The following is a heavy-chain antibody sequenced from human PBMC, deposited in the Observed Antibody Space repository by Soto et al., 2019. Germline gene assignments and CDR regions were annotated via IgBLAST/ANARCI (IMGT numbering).Heavy chain of an antibody. V-gene: IGHV1-8*01. J-gene: IGHJ4*02. CDR1: GYTFTSYD. CDR2: MNPNSGNT. Sequence: QVQLVQSGAEVKKPGASVKVSCKASGYTFTSYDINWVRQATGQGLEGMGWMNPNSGNTGCAPTFQGRVTITRNTSISTAYMALSSLRSGDTAVYYCARGRTVARNDYWGQGTLVTVSS. CDR3: ARGRTVARNDY. D-gene: IGHD5-12*01.